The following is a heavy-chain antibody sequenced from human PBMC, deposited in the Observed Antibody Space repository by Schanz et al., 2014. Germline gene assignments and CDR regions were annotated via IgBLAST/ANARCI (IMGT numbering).Heavy chain of an antibody. V-gene: IGHV3-74*02. D-gene: IGHD1-7*01. CDR3: VKDLGTATREGWAFAS. Sequence: EVQLVESGGGLVQPGGSLRLSCAASGFTFSNNWMHWFRQGPGKGLSWVARIDGEGSDTRYADSVKGRFTISRDNSRNTLFLQMNSLRAEDTAVYYCVKDLGTATREGWAFASWGQGTLVTVSS. CDR1: GFTFSNNW. J-gene: IGHJ4*02. CDR2: IDGEGSDT.